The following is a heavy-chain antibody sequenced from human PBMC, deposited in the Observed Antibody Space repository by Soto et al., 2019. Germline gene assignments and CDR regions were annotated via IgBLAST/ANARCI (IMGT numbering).Heavy chain of an antibody. Sequence: GAEVKKPGESLKISCKGSGYSFFSHWIGWVRQMPGKGLEWVGIIYPADSETRYSPSFQGQVTISVDKSINTAYLQWSSLKASDTAMYSCARRPWLSGYYDYWGQGTLVTVSS. CDR2: IYPADSET. J-gene: IGHJ4*02. V-gene: IGHV5-51*01. D-gene: IGHD3-22*01. CDR3: ARRPWLSGYYDY. CDR1: GYSFFSHW.